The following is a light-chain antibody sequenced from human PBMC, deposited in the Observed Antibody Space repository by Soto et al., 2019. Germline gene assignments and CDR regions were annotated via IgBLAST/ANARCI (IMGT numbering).Light chain of an antibody. Sequence: QSGLTQPASVSGSPGQSITISCTGTSSDVGGYNSVSWYQQHPGKVPTIMIYDVSIRPSGVPDRFSGSKSGNTASLTISGLQAEDEADYYCSSYTSISTLVFGTGTKLTVL. J-gene: IGLJ1*01. CDR2: DVS. CDR1: SSDVGGYNS. CDR3: SSYTSISTLV. V-gene: IGLV2-14*01.